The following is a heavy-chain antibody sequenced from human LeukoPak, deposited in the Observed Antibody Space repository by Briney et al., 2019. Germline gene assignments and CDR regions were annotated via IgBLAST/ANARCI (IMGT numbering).Heavy chain of an antibody. D-gene: IGHD5-24*01. CDR3: ATITRDGYRYYYYYGMDV. Sequence: GGSLRLSCAASGFTFSSYAMSWVRQAPGKGLEWVSAISGSGGSTYYADSVKGRFTISRDNSKNTLYLQMNSLRAEDTAVYYCATITRDGYRYYYYYGMDVWGQGTTVTVSS. CDR2: ISGSGGST. V-gene: IGHV3-23*01. J-gene: IGHJ6*02. CDR1: GFTFSSYA.